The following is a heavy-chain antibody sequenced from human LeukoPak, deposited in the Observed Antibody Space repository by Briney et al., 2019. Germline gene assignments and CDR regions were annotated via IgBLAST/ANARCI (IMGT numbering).Heavy chain of an antibody. V-gene: IGHV4-4*02. CDR2: IYHSGST. CDR1: GGSISSNNW. D-gene: IGHD3-10*01. Sequence: SGTLSLTCAVSGGSISSNNWWSWVRQPPGKGLEWIGEIYHSGSTNYNPSLKSRVTISVDKSENQFSLKLSSVTAADTAVYYCARDRRQWFGELYPFDYWGQGTLVTVSS. CDR3: ARDRRQWFGELYPFDY. J-gene: IGHJ4*02.